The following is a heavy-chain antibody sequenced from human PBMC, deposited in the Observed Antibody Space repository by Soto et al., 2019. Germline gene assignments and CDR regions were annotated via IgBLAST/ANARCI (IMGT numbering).Heavy chain of an antibody. CDR3: ALIKDCSRTDCFLASFDT. Sequence: SGXTLVYPTGTLTLTCAISDLSLSTAKLGVSWILQPPGNSLEWLAHIFSNDDKSYSTSLDRRLTISKDTSKSQVVLTMTNLDHVDSGTYYCALIKDCSRTDCFLASFDTWGQGTLVTVSS. D-gene: IGHD2-2*01. V-gene: IGHV2-26*03. CDR2: IFSNDDK. CDR1: DLSLSTAKLG. J-gene: IGHJ5*02.